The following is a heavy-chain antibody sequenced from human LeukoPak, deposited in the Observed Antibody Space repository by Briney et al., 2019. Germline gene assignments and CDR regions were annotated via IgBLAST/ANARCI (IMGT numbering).Heavy chain of an antibody. Sequence: SETLSLTCTVSAGSIASYFWNWIRQPPGKGLEWIGYISYSGSTNYNPSLKGRVTISLDTSKKQFSLRLTSVTAADTAVYYCAREIVGGFNPGAYWGQGTLVTVSS. CDR2: ISYSGST. V-gene: IGHV4-59*01. D-gene: IGHD1-14*01. CDR1: AGSIASYF. J-gene: IGHJ4*02. CDR3: AREIVGGFNPGAY.